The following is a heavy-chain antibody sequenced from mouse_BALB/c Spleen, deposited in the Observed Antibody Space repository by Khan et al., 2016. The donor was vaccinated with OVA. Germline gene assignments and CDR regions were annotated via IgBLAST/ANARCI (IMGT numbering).Heavy chain of an antibody. V-gene: IGHV3-2*02. Sequence: EVQLQESGPGLVKPSQSLSLTCTVTGYSITSDFAWNWFRQFPGNNLDWMGYTSFSGSTTYAPSLKRRLPITRDTSKNQFFLQLISVTTEDTATYYCIRSVYYAYAYAMDYWGQGTSVTVSS. CDR1: GYSITSDFA. CDR2: TSFSGST. CDR3: IRSVYYAYAYAMDY. J-gene: IGHJ4*01. D-gene: IGHD2-2*01.